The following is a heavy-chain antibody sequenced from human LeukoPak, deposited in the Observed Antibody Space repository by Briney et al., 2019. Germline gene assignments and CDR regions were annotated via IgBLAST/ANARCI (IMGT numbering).Heavy chain of an antibody. CDR3: ATDLVVVAATLRFAFDI. CDR1: GYTLSELS. V-gene: IGHV1-24*01. Sequence: ASVKVSCKAPGYTLSELSMHWVRQAPGKGLEWMGGFDPEDGETIYAQKFQGRVTMTEDTSTDTAYMGLSSLRSEDTAVYYCATDLVVVAATLRFAFDIWGQGTMVTVSS. CDR2: FDPEDGET. D-gene: IGHD2-15*01. J-gene: IGHJ3*02.